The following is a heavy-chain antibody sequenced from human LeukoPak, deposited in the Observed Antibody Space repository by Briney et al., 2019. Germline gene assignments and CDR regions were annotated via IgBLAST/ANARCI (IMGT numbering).Heavy chain of an antibody. CDR3: ARDRYSSGSFDY. CDR1: GGSISGYY. CDR2: ISYIGST. D-gene: IGHD6-19*01. Sequence: SETLSLTCTVSGGSISGYYWSWIRQPPGKGLEWIGYISYIGSTNYNPSLKSRVTISVDTSKTQYSLKLTSVTAADTAVYFCARDRYSSGSFDYWGQGTLVTVSS. V-gene: IGHV4-59*01. J-gene: IGHJ4*02.